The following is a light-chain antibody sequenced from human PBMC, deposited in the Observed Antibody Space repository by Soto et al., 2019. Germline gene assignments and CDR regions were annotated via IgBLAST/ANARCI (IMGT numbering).Light chain of an antibody. CDR3: DSYTSSRAYV. V-gene: IGLV2-14*01. Sequence: QSALTQPASVSGSPGQSITISCTGSSSDVGGYNYVSWYQQHPGKAPKLMIYEVSNRPSGISNRFSGSKSGNTASLTLSGLQAEDEADYYCDSYTSSRAYVFGIGTKLTVL. J-gene: IGLJ1*01. CDR1: SSDVGGYNY. CDR2: EVS.